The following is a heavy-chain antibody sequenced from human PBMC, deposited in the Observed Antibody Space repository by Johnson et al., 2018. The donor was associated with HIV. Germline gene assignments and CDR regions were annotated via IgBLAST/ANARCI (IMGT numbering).Heavy chain of an antibody. CDR1: GFTFSSYA. J-gene: IGHJ3*02. CDR2: ISYDGSNK. Sequence: QMLMVESGGGVVQPGRSLRLSCAASGFTFSSYAMHWVRQAPGKGLEWVAVISYDGSNKYYADSVKGRFTISRDNSKNPLYLQMNSLRAADPAVYYCARVTHVQLWANDAFDIWGQGTMVTVSS. D-gene: IGHD5-18*01. CDR3: ARVTHVQLWANDAFDI. V-gene: IGHV3-30*04.